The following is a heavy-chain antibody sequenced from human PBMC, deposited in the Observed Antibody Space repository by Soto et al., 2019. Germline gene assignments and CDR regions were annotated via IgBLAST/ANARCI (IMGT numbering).Heavy chain of an antibody. Sequence: PGESLKISCKGSGYTFTDYWIGWVRQLPGKGLEWMGIIYPGDSDTRYSPSFQGHVTITVDKSTSTAYLQWNTLKASDTAMYYCERHIRNFRYYYYARDVWGQGTTVTVSS. CDR2: IYPGDSDT. V-gene: IGHV5-51*01. J-gene: IGHJ6*02. CDR1: GYTFTDYW. CDR3: ERHIRNFRYYYYARDV.